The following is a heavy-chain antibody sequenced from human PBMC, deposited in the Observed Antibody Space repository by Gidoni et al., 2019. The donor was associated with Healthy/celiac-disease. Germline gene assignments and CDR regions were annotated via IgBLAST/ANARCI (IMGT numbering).Heavy chain of an antibody. Sequence: QVQLQQWGAGLLKPSETLSLTCAVYGGSFSGYYWSWIRQPPGKGLEWIGEINHSGSTNYNPSIKSRVTISVDTSKNQFSLKLSSVTAADTAVYYCARGGPFYYGSGSRPIYFDYWGQGTLVTVSS. CDR1: GGSFSGYY. D-gene: IGHD3-10*01. CDR3: ARGGPFYYGSGSRPIYFDY. J-gene: IGHJ4*02. CDR2: INHSGST. V-gene: IGHV4-34*01.